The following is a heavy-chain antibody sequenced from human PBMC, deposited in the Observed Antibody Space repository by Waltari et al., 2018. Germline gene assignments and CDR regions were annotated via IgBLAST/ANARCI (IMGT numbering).Heavy chain of an antibody. J-gene: IGHJ3*02. CDR3: AKGSPPTVTTSASAFDI. CDR1: GFTFSSYA. CDR2: IYSGGSST. Sequence: EVQLLESGGGLVQPGGSLRLSCAASGFTFSSYAMSWVRQAPGKGLEWVSVIYSGGSSTYYADSVKGRFTISRDNSKNTLYLQMNSLRAEDTAVYYCAKGSPPTVTTSASAFDIWGQGTMVTVSS. V-gene: IGHV3-23*03. D-gene: IGHD4-17*01.